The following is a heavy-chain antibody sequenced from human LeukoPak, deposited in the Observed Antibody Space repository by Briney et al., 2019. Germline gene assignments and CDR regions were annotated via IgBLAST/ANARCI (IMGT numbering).Heavy chain of an antibody. V-gene: IGHV4-59*01. J-gene: IGHJ4*02. Sequence: PSETLSLTCTVSGGSISGYYWSWIRQPPGKGLEWIGYIHYSGSTNYNPSLQSRLTIFLDTSKNQFALKLNSVTAADTAVYYCVRRANWGFSWDYWGQGTLVTVSS. CDR2: IHYSGST. CDR3: VRRANWGFSWDY. CDR1: GGSISGYY. D-gene: IGHD7-27*01.